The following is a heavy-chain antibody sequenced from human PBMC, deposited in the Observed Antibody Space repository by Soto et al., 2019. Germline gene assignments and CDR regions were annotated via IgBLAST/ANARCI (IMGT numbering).Heavy chain of an antibody. CDR1: GFTFSSSA. CDR3: ARGSILKLEPLVGGYGLDV. D-gene: IGHD3-3*02. Sequence: GGSLRLSCAASGFTFSSSAMHWVRQPPRKGLEWVAVISYDGSNKYYADSVKGRFTISRDNSKNTLSLQMNSLRAEDTAVYHCARGSILKLEPLVGGYGLDVWGQGTTVTVSS. J-gene: IGHJ6*02. CDR2: ISYDGSNK. V-gene: IGHV3-30-3*01.